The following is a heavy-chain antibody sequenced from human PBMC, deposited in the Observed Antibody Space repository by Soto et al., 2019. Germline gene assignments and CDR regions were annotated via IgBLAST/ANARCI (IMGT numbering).Heavy chain of an antibody. CDR1: GFTFRSYA. CDR2: ISGSGIST. J-gene: IGHJ2*01. CDR3: AKEPVGPDWYFDL. V-gene: IGHV3-23*01. Sequence: DVQLLESGGDLVQPGGSLRLSCAASGFTFRSYAMSWVRQAPGKGLEWVSGISGSGISTHYADSVKGRFTVSRDNSKNTLYLQMNSLRAEDTAVYNCAKEPVGPDWYFDLWGRGTLVTVSS.